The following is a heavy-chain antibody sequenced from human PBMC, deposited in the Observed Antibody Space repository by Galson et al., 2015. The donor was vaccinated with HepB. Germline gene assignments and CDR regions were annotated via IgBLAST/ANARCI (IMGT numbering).Heavy chain of an antibody. V-gene: IGHV5-51*01. CDR2: IYPSDSDT. J-gene: IGHJ4*02. D-gene: IGHD5-24*01. CDR1: GYNFATSW. CDR3: ARQYGYNYAN. Sequence: QSGAEVKKPGESLKISCTGSGYNFATSWIGWVRQMPGKGLEWMGIIYPSDSDTRYSPSFQGQVTISADKSISTAYLQWSSLKASDAAVYYCARQYGYNYANCGQGTLVTVSS.